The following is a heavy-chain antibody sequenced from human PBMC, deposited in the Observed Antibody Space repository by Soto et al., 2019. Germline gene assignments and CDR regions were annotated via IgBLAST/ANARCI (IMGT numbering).Heavy chain of an antibody. D-gene: IGHD6-19*01. CDR1: GFSLRTSGVG. Sequence: SGPTQVNPTQTLTLTCIFSGFSLRTSGVGVGWIRQPPGKALEWLGFIYWNDDKRYSPSLKSRLTNTKDTSKNQVVLTMTDMDPVDTATYYCAKSGSSGWYGWFDPWGQGTLVTVSS. CDR2: IYWNDDK. V-gene: IGHV2-5*01. CDR3: AKSGSSGWYGWFDP. J-gene: IGHJ5*02.